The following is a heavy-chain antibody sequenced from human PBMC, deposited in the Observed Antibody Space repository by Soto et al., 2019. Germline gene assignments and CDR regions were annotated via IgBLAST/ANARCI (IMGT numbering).Heavy chain of an antibody. CDR2: ISAYNGNT. CDR3: ARDGVDTATGYYYGMDV. J-gene: IGHJ6*02. Sequence: QVQLVQSGAEVKKPGASVKVSCKASGYTFTSYGIIWVRQAPGQGLEWMGWISAYNGNTNNAQKLQGRVTMSTATSTRTAYMELRSLRSDDMAVYYCARDGVDTATGYYYGMDVWGQGTTVTVSS. V-gene: IGHV1-18*03. CDR1: GYTFTSYG. D-gene: IGHD5-18*01.